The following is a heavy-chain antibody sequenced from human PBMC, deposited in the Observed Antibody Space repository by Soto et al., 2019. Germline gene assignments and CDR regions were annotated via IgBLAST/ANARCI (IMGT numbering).Heavy chain of an antibody. Sequence: EVHLLESGGGLVQPGGSLRLSCAGSGFTFINYAMNWVRQAPGKGLEWVSSISGVGDAAFFPDSVRGRFTISRDNSQNTVTLQMNSLGVDDTAVYYCARKILGSTSRPNYWYFDLWGRGTLVTVSS. V-gene: IGHV3-23*01. J-gene: IGHJ2*01. D-gene: IGHD2-2*01. CDR2: ISGVGDAA. CDR1: GFTFINYA. CDR3: ARKILGSTSRPNYWYFDL.